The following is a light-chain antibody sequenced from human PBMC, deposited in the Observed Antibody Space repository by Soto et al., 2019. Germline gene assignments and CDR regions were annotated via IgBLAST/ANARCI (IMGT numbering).Light chain of an antibody. CDR2: GAS. J-gene: IGKJ5*01. Sequence: EIVLTQSPASLSLSTWERATLSCRASQSVSSSLAWYQQKPGQSPRLVIYGASTRATGIPARFSGSGSGTDFTLTISSLEPEDFAVYYCQQRSNWPPITFGQGTRLEIK. V-gene: IGKV3-11*01. CDR1: QSVSSS. CDR3: QQRSNWPPIT.